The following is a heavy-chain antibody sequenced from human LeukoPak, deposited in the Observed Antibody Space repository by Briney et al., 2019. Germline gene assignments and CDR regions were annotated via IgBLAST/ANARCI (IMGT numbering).Heavy chain of an antibody. CDR2: ISGSGGST. Sequence: GGSLRLSCAVSGFTFSSYAMSWVRQAPGKGLEWVSAISGSGGSTYYADSVKGRFTISRDNSKNTLYLQMNSLRAEDTAVYYCAKSGRDYPYYFDYWGQGTLVTVSS. V-gene: IGHV3-23*01. J-gene: IGHJ4*02. CDR3: AKSGRDYPYYFDY. CDR1: GFTFSSYA. D-gene: IGHD4-17*01.